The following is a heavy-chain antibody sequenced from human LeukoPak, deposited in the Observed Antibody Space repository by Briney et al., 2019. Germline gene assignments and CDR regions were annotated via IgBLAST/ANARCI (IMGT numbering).Heavy chain of an antibody. CDR3: ANIIRKYTSGYYYFDY. V-gene: IGHV3-30-3*01. CDR1: EFTFSSYA. D-gene: IGHD6-25*01. J-gene: IGHJ4*02. CDR2: ISFDGNNE. Sequence: GGSLRLSCAASEFTFSSYAMHWVRQAPGKGLEWVTAISFDGNNEYYADSVKGRFTISRDNSKNTLYLQMNSLRAEDTAVYYCANIIRKYTSGYYYFDYWGQGTLVTVSS.